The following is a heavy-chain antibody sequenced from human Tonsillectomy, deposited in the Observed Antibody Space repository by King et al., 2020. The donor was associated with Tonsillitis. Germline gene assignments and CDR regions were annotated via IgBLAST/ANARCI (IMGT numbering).Heavy chain of an antibody. CDR3: AKDGYCSSNSCSYFDY. D-gene: IGHD2-2*03. CDR2: ISGSGDRT. J-gene: IGHJ4*02. V-gene: IGHV3-23*04. Sequence: VQLVESGGGLVQPGGSLTLSCAASGFTFSSYAMSWVRQAPGRGLEWVSAISGSGDRTYHADSVKGRFTMSRDSSKKTLYLQMNSLRAEDTAVYYCAKDGYCSSNSCSYFDYWGQGPRVTVPS. CDR1: GFTFSSYA.